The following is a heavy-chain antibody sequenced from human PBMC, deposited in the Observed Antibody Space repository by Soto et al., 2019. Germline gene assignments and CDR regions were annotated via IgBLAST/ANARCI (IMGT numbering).Heavy chain of an antibody. CDR2: IYYSGST. J-gene: IGHJ4*02. CDR1: GVSIRSYY. CDR3: ARSVTAMDLYYFDY. D-gene: IGHD5-18*01. Sequence: SETLSLTCTVSGVSIRSYYWSWIRQPPGKGLEWIGYIYYSGSTNYNPSLKSRVTISVDTSKNQFSLKLSSVTAADTAVYYCARSVTAMDLYYFDYWGQGTLVTVSS. V-gene: IGHV4-59*01.